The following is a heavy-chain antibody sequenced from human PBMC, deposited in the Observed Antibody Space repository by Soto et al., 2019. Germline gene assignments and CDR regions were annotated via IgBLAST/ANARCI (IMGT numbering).Heavy chain of an antibody. CDR2: INHSGST. J-gene: IGHJ4*02. D-gene: IGHD3-10*01. Sequence: QVQLQQWGAGLLKPSETLSLTCAVYGGSFSGYYWSWIRQPPGKGLVWIGEINHSGSTNYNPSLKSRVTISVDPSKDQFSLKLSSVPAANTAVYYCARIADSLFYYNDYWGQGTLVTVSS. CDR3: ARIADSLFYYNDY. V-gene: IGHV4-34*01. CDR1: GGSFSGYY.